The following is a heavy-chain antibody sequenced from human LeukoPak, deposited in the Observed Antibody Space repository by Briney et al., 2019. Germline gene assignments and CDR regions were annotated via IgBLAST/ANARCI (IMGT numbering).Heavy chain of an antibody. Sequence: SETLSLTCAVYGGSFSGYYWSWIRQPPGKGPEWIGEINHSGSTNYNPSLKSRVTISVDTSKNQFSLKLSSVTAADTAAYYCVRGATVVTLNWFDPWGQGTLVTVSS. CDR2: INHSGST. CDR1: GGSFSGYY. D-gene: IGHD4-23*01. V-gene: IGHV4-34*01. CDR3: VRGATVVTLNWFDP. J-gene: IGHJ5*02.